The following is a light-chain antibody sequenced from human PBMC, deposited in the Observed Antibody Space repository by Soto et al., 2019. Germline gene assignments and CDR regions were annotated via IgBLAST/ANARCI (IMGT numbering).Light chain of an antibody. CDR1: SSDVGSYNF. CDR3: CSYAGDSAWV. J-gene: IGLJ3*02. Sequence: QSALTQPASVSGSPGQSITISCTGTSSDVGSYNFVSWYQQHPGKAPKLMIYEGSKRPSGVSNRFSGSKSGNTASLTISVLQAEDEADYYCCSYAGDSAWVFGGGTKLTVL. CDR2: EGS. V-gene: IGLV2-23*01.